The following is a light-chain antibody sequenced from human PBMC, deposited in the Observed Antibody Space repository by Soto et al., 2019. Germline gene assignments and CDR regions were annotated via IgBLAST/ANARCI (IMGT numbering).Light chain of an antibody. CDR2: GAS. CDR3: NQYGSSPT. Sequence: EIVLTQSPGTLSLSPGERATLSCRASQSVSSNYLAWYQQKPGQAPRLLIYGASSRATGIPDRFSGSGSGTDFTLTISRLEPEDFAMYYCNQYGSSPTFGQGTRLEIK. CDR1: QSVSSNY. V-gene: IGKV3-20*01. J-gene: IGKJ5*01.